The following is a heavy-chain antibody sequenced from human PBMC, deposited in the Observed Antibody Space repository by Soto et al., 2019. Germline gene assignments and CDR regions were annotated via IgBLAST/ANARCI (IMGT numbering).Heavy chain of an antibody. CDR3: ARQMAVAGVYSWFDP. CDR1: GGSISSSSYY. D-gene: IGHD6-19*01. J-gene: IGHJ5*02. Sequence: QLQLQESGPGLVKPSETLSLTCTVSGGSISSSSYYWGWIRQPPGKGLEWIGSIYYSGSTYYNPSLKSRVTISVDTSKNQFSLKLSSVTAADTAVYYCARQMAVAGVYSWFDPWGQGTLVTVSS. V-gene: IGHV4-39*01. CDR2: IYYSGST.